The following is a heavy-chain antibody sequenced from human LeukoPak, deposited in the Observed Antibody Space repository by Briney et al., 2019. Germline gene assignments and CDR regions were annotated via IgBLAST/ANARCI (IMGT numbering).Heavy chain of an antibody. Sequence: YPSETLSLTCAVSGYSISSGRYWGWIRQPPGKGLEWIGSVYYTGSTYFNPSLKSRLTISADTSKNQLSLKLRSVTAADTAVYYCARHLSSNWYLGYFDFWGQGTLVTVSS. CDR2: VYYTGST. CDR3: ARHLSSNWYLGYFDF. V-gene: IGHV4-38-2*01. J-gene: IGHJ4*02. D-gene: IGHD6-13*01. CDR1: GYSISSGRY.